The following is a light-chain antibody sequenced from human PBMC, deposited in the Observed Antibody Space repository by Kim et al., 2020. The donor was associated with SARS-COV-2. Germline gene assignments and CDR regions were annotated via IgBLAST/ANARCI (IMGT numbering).Light chain of an antibody. V-gene: IGLV1-40*01. CDR1: SFNIGAGYD. CDR2: GNN. Sequence: QPVLTQPPSVSGAPGQRVTISCSGTSFNIGAGYDVHWYQQLPRTAPKLLIYGNNNRPSGVPDRFSGSKSGTSASLAITGLQAEDEADYYCQSYDTRLSGSVFGGGTQLTVL. J-gene: IGLJ3*02. CDR3: QSYDTRLSGSV.